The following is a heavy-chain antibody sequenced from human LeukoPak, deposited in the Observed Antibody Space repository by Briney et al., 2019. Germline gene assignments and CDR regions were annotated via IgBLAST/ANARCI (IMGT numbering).Heavy chain of an antibody. CDR1: GFTFSSYE. D-gene: IGHD3-3*01. J-gene: IGHJ4*02. Sequence: PGGSLRLSCAASGFTFSSYEMNWVRQAPGKGLEWVSYISSSGSTIYYADSVKGRFTISRDNAKNSLYLQMNSLRAEDTAVYYCVRDQNKWEPLLEYWGQGTLVTVSS. CDR3: VRDQNKWEPLLEY. V-gene: IGHV3-48*03. CDR2: ISSSGSTI.